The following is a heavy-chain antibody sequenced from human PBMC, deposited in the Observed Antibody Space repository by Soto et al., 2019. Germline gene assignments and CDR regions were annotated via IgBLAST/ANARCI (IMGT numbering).Heavy chain of an antibody. CDR3: ARDLSSCSSARCYSYYYGMDV. D-gene: IGHD2-2*01. CDR1: GFNFSRYW. J-gene: IGHJ6*02. CDR2: INSDGSRT. V-gene: IGHV3-74*01. Sequence: GGSLRLSCSASGFNFSRYWTHWVRQVPGRGLVWVSHINSDGSRTTYADSVKGRFTISRDNAKNTLYLQMNSLRAEDTAVYYCARDLSSCSSARCYSYYYGMDVWGQGTTVTVSS.